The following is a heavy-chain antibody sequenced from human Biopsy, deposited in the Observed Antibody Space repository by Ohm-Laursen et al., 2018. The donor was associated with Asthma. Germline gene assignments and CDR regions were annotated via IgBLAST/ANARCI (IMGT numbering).Heavy chain of an antibody. Sequence: SLTLSCASSGFGFSIFAVHYYCHGLGKGLEWGRVISRAACTQGYADSVQGRFSMARDNSKNTLDLQMKSLREEDTAVYYCVRDATDDAFDIWGQGTVVSVSA. J-gene: IGHJ3*02. CDR1: GFGFSIFA. CDR3: VRDATDDAFDI. V-gene: IGHV3-30*01. D-gene: IGHD4-11*01. CDR2: ISRAACTQ.